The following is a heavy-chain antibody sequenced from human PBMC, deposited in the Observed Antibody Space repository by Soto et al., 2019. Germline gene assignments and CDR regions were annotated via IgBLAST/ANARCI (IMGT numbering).Heavy chain of an antibody. Sequence: GGSLRLSCAASGFTFSSYAMSWVRQAPGKGLEWVSAISGSGGSTYYADSVKGRFTISRDNSKNTLYLQMNSLRAEDTAVYYCAKGKGIRYFDWSVPLDPWGQGTLVTVSS. CDR2: ISGSGGST. D-gene: IGHD3-9*01. J-gene: IGHJ5*02. V-gene: IGHV3-23*01. CDR3: AKGKGIRYFDWSVPLDP. CDR1: GFTFSSYA.